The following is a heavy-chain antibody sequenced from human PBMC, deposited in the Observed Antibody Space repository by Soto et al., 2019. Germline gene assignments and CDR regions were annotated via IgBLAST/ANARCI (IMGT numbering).Heavy chain of an antibody. CDR1: GGSISSSSYY. D-gene: IGHD4-17*01. J-gene: IGHJ4*02. CDR2: IYYSGST. CDR3: ARHEGHYGGSS. V-gene: IGHV4-39*01. Sequence: PSETLSLTCTVSGGSISSSSYYWGWIRQPPGKGLEWIGSIYYSGSTYYNPSLKSRVTISVDTSKNQFSLKLSSVTAADTAVYYCARHEGHYGGSSWGQGTLVTVSS.